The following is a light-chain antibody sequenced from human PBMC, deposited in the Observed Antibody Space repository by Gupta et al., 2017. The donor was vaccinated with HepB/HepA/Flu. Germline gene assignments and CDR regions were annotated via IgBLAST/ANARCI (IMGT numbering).Light chain of an antibody. J-gene: IGLJ2*01. V-gene: IGLV3-21*04. CDR2: YDS. CDR3: QVWDRSSDHVV. CDR1: NIGSKS. Sequence: SYVLTQPPSASVSPGKTARITCGGNNIGSKSVHWYQQKPGQAPVLVIYYDSDRPSGIPERFSGSNSGITATLTISRVEAGDEADYYCQVWDRSSDHVVFGGGTKLTVL.